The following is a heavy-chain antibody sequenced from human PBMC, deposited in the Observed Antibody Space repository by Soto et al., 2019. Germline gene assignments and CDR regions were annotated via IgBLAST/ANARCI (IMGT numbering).Heavy chain of an antibody. D-gene: IGHD4-17*01. CDR2: MYYSGST. J-gene: IGHJ4*02. CDR1: GGSISSGDCY. CDR3: ARTCGDYVIFDY. V-gene: IGHV4-30-4*01. Sequence: QVQLQESGPGLVKPSQTLSLTCTVSGGSISSGDCYWSWIRQPPGKGLEWIGYMYYSGSTHYNPSLNSRVSMSLDRSKNQLSLKLSSVTAAETAVYYCARTCGDYVIFDYWVQGNMVTVSS.